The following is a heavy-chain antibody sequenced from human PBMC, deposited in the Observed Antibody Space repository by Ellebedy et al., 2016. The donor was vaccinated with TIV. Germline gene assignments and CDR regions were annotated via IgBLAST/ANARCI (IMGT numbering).Heavy chain of an antibody. D-gene: IGHD3-10*01. Sequence: SGPTPVKPTQTLTLTCNFSGFSLTTAGVGVGWIRQPPGKALDWLALIYWDDEKRFTPSLKTRLAITKDTSKNQVVLTIANMDPVDTGTYYCAHLGGRPGTSFDHWGQGTLVTVSS. V-gene: IGHV2-5*02. CDR2: IYWDDEK. CDR3: AHLGGRPGTSFDH. CDR1: GFSLTTAGVG. J-gene: IGHJ4*02.